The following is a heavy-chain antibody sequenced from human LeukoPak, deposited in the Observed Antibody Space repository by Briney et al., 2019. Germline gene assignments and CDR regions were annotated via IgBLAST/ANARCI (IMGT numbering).Heavy chain of an antibody. CDR2: INPNSGDT. D-gene: IGHD3-16*01. CDR3: ATQRGSYLWGTDFDY. J-gene: IGHJ4*02. CDR1: GYTFTGYY. Sequence: ASVKVSCKASGYTFTGYYMHWVRQAPGQGLEWMGWINPNSGDTKVAREFQGRVTMTRDTSISTAYMGLSRLRSDDTAVYYCATQRGSYLWGTDFDYWGQGTLVTVSS. V-gene: IGHV1-2*02.